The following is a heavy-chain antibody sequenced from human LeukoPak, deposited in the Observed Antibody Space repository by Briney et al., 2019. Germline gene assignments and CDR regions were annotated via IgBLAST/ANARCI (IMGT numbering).Heavy chain of an antibody. CDR1: GFIFSTYA. CDR3: AKDPRYSSSWSYFDC. V-gene: IGHV3-23*01. J-gene: IGHJ4*02. CDR2: ISGSGVNT. Sequence: PGGSLRLSCAASGFIFSTYAMSWVRQAPGKGLEWVSTISGSGVNTYYANSVKGRFTISRDNSKNTLYLQMNSLRAEDTAVYYCAKDPRYSSSWSYFDCWGQGTLVTVSS. D-gene: IGHD6-13*01.